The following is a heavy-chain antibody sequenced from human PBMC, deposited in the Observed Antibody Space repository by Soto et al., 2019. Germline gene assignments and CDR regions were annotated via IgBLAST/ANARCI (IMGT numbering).Heavy chain of an antibody. CDR2: IYYSGST. Sequence: TLSLTCTVSGGSISSGDYYWSWIRQPPGKGLEWIGYIYYSGSTYYNPSLKSRVTISVDTSKNQFSLKLSSVTAADTAVYYCARDRVTGAEYFDYWGQGTLVTVSS. D-gene: IGHD2-21*02. CDR1: GGSISSGDYY. J-gene: IGHJ4*02. CDR3: ARDRVTGAEYFDY. V-gene: IGHV4-30-4*01.